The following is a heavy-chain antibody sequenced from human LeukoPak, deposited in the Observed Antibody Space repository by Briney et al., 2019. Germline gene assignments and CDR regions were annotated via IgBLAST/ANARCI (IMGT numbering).Heavy chain of an antibody. J-gene: IGHJ4*02. CDR3: AKDRGPYSGYDSCFDF. V-gene: IGHV3-23*01. CDR1: GFTFSSYA. CDR2: ITGSGGST. Sequence: PGGSLRLSCAASGFTFSSYAMSWVRQAPGKGLEWVSAITGSGGSTYYADSVKGRFTISRDNSKNTLYLQMNSLRAEDTAVYYCAKDRGPYSGYDSCFDFWGQGTLVTVSS. D-gene: IGHD5-12*01.